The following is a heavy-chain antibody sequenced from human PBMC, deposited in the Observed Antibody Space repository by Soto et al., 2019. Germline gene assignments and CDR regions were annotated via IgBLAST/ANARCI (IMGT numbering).Heavy chain of an antibody. J-gene: IGHJ6*02. CDR1: GGSFSGYY. Sequence: SETLSLTCAVYGGSFSGYYWSWIRQPPGKGLEWIGYIYYSGSTNYNPSLKSRATISIDTSKNQFSLKLTSATAADTAVYYCSRDVDFGEEDVWGQGTTVTVSS. CDR2: IYYSGST. V-gene: IGHV4-59*01. D-gene: IGHD4-17*01. CDR3: SRDVDFGEEDV.